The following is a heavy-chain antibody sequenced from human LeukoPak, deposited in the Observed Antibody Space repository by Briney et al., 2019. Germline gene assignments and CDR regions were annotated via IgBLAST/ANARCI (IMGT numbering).Heavy chain of an antibody. CDR2: ISGSGGST. V-gene: IGHV3-23*01. J-gene: IGHJ3*02. CDR1: GFTFSSYA. D-gene: IGHD3-22*01. CDR3: AKEKAYYYDSSGYYFRAHDAFDI. Sequence: GGSLWLSCAASGFTFSSYAMSWVRQAPGKGLEWVSAISGSGGSTYYADSVKGRFTISRDNSKNTLYLQMNSLRAEDAAVYYCAKEKAYYYDSSGYYFRAHDAFDIWGQGTMVTVSS.